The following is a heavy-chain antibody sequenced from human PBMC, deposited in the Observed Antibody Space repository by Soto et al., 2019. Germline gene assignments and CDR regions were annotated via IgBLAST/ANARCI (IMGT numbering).Heavy chain of an antibody. Sequence: GGSLRLSCAASGFTFSIFAMSWVRQSPGKGLEWVSTISGSGGSAYYADAVKGRFTISRDNSMGTLYLQMKSLRVEDTAIYYCAKEVSLGSTVDLGYWGQGALVTVSS. CDR3: AKEVSLGSTVDLGY. D-gene: IGHD7-27*01. CDR1: GFTFSIFA. V-gene: IGHV3-23*01. CDR2: ISGSGGSA. J-gene: IGHJ4*02.